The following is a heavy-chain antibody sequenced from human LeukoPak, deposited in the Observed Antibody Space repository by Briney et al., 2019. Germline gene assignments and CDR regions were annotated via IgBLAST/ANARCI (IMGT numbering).Heavy chain of an antibody. CDR1: GFTFGNYA. CDR3: AKGHGAWYYDY. Sequence: GGSLRLSCAASGFTFGNYAMSWVRQAPGKGLEWVSVICGGCDSTYYADSVKGRFTISRDNSMNTLYLQMNSLRAEDTAVYYCAKGHGAWYYDYWGQGTLVTVSS. J-gene: IGHJ4*02. D-gene: IGHD6-19*01. CDR2: ICGGCDST. V-gene: IGHV3-23*01.